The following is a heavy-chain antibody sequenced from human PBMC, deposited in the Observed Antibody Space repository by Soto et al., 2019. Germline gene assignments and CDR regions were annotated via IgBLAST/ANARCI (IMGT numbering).Heavy chain of an antibody. V-gene: IGHV4-59*01. CDR2: VYYTGST. J-gene: IGHJ4*02. Sequence: LALTCSVSGGSISGSYWNWIRQSPGKGLEWLGYVYYTGSTNYSPSLRSRVSISVDTSKNEFSLRLSSVTAADTAVYFCARSVAVPGAHIDYWGQGTQVTVSS. CDR1: GGSISGSY. D-gene: IGHD6-19*01. CDR3: ARSVAVPGAHIDY.